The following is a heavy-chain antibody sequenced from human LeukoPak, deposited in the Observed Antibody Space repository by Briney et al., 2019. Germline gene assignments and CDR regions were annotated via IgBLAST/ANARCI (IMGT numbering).Heavy chain of an antibody. D-gene: IGHD3-10*01. Sequence: ASVKVSCKASGYTFTSYFIHGVRQAPGQGLEWMGLINPSGGTTRYAQKFQGRITMTRDTSTSTVYMELSSLRSDDTAVYFCAKSGENYGSGDLDIWGQGTMVTVSS. CDR1: GYTFTSYF. CDR3: AKSGENYGSGDLDI. CDR2: INPSGGTT. J-gene: IGHJ3*02. V-gene: IGHV1-46*01.